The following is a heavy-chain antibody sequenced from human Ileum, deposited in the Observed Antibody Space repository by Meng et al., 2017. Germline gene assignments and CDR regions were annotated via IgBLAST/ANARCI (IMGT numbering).Heavy chain of an antibody. CDR1: GGSFSGYY. Sequence: QGQLQEWGGGLLKPSETLSLTCAVYGGSFSGYYWSWIRQPPGKGLEWIGEINHSGSTNYNPSLKSRVTISVDTSENQFSLKLSSVTAADTAVYYCSRTSYYDNSGYYPGWGQGTLVTVSS. D-gene: IGHD3-22*01. CDR3: SRTSYYDNSGYYPG. V-gene: IGHV4-34*01. CDR2: INHSGST. J-gene: IGHJ4*02.